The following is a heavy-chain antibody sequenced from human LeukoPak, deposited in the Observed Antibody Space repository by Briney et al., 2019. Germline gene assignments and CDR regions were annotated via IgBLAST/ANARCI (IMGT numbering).Heavy chain of an antibody. J-gene: IGHJ4*02. CDR2: IKHDGGEK. CDR1: GFTFSNYW. CDR3: TRSGIYSSAWSDY. Sequence: SGGSLILSCVASGFTFSNYWMSWVRQAPGKGLEWVANIKHDGGEKYYVDSVKGRFTISRDDAKNTVYLQMNSLRDEDTAVYYCTRSGIYSSAWSDYWGQGILVTVSS. V-gene: IGHV3-7*01. D-gene: IGHD6-19*01.